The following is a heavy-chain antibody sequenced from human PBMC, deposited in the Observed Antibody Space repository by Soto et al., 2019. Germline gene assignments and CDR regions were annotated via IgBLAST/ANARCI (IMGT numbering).Heavy chain of an antibody. Sequence: SVKVSCKASGGTFSSYAISWVRQAPGQGLEWMGGIIPIFGTANYAQKFQGRVTITADKSTSTAYMELSSLRSEDTAVYYCARGRGDLAAAVYYFDYWGQGTLVTVSS. J-gene: IGHJ4*02. CDR2: IIPIFGTA. CDR3: ARGRGDLAAAVYYFDY. V-gene: IGHV1-69*06. CDR1: GGTFSSYA. D-gene: IGHD6-13*01.